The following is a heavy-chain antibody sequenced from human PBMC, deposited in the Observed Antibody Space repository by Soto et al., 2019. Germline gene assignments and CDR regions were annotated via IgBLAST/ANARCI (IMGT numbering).Heavy chain of an antibody. Sequence: EVQLVESGGGLVQPGGSLRLSCAASGITLSNYWVHWVRQAPGKGLVWVSRISSDGSSTSYADSVKGRFTISRDNAKNTLYLQMNSLRAEDTAVYYCAYFTTGCPTWGQGTLVTVSS. CDR3: AYFTTGCPT. CDR2: ISSDGSST. J-gene: IGHJ4*02. V-gene: IGHV3-74*01. D-gene: IGHD1-1*01. CDR1: GITLSNYW.